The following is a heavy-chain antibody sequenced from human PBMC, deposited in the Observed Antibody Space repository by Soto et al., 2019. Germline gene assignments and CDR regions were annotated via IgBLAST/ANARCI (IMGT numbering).Heavy chain of an antibody. J-gene: IGHJ6*03. D-gene: IGHD2-15*01. Sequence: GGSLRLSCAASGFTFDDYAMHWVRQAPGKGLEWVSGISWNSGSIGYADSVKGRFTISRDNAKNSLYLQMNSLRAEDTALYYCAKEGGSSSRYYYYYMDVWGKGTTVTVSS. CDR1: GFTFDDYA. V-gene: IGHV3-9*01. CDR3: AKEGGSSSRYYYYYMDV. CDR2: ISWNSGSI.